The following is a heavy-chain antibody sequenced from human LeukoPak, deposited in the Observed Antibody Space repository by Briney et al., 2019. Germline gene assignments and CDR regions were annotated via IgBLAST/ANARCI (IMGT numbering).Heavy chain of an antibody. V-gene: IGHV3-23*01. CDR2: ISGGGANT. Sequence: GGSLRLSCAASGFTFSSYAMSWVRQAPGKGLEWVSGISGGGANTYYADSVKGPFTISRDNSKNTLYLQMNSLRAEDTAVYYCAKGPAKGSAYYFDYWGQGTLVTVSS. J-gene: IGHJ4*02. CDR3: AKGPAKGSAYYFDY. CDR1: GFTFSSYA. D-gene: IGHD4/OR15-4a*01.